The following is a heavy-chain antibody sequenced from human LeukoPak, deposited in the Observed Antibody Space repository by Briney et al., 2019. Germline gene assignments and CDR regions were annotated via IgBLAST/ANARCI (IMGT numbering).Heavy chain of an antibody. D-gene: IGHD4-11*01. J-gene: IGHJ4*02. Sequence: SETLSLTCAVYGGSFSNYYCSWIRQPPGKGLEWIGEINHSGSTNYNPSLKSRVTISVDTSKNQFSLKLSSVTAADRAVYYCARGIEYSNYLVYWGQGILVTVSS. CDR1: GGSFSNYY. CDR3: ARGIEYSNYLVY. V-gene: IGHV4-34*01. CDR2: INHSGST.